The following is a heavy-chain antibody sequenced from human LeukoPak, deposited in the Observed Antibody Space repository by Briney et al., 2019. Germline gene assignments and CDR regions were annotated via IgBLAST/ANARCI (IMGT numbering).Heavy chain of an antibody. J-gene: IGHJ6*02. V-gene: IGHV1-69*04. CDR2: IIPILGIA. Sequence: SVKVSCKASGGTFSSYAISWVRQAPGQGLEWMGRIIPILGIANYAQKFQGRVTITADKSTGAAYMELSSLRSEDTAVYYCARDLRAGYCSGGSCGMDVWGQGTTVTVSS. D-gene: IGHD2-15*01. CDR1: GGTFSSYA. CDR3: ARDLRAGYCSGGSCGMDV.